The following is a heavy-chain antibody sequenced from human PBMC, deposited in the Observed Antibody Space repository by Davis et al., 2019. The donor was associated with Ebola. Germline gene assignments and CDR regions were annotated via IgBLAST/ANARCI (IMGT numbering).Heavy chain of an antibody. J-gene: IGHJ4*02. CDR2: IKSKTDGGTA. CDR3: VPGTWI. V-gene: IGHV3-15*01. Sequence: GGSLRLSCTASGYTLNNAWMNWVRQAPGKGLEWVGRIKSKTDGGTADYAAPVKGRFTISRDNAKNSLYLQMNTLRVEDTAIYYCVPGTWIRGQGTLVTVSS. CDR1: GYTLNNAW. D-gene: IGHD5-18*01.